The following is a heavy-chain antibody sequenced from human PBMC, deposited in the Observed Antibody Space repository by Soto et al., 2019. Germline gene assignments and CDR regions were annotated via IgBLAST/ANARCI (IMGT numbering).Heavy chain of an antibody. CDR3: ARDLSQVDGVNNWFDP. Sequence: PSETLSLTCTVSADSSTISNSYWGWLRQPPGKGLQWIGSSSYNGGTFYNPSLKSRVTISVDTSKNQFSLKLSSATAADAAVYYCARDLSQVDGVNNWFDPWGQGTLVTVSS. CDR2: SSYNGGT. D-gene: IGHD3-16*02. CDR1: ADSSTISNSY. V-gene: IGHV4-39*07. J-gene: IGHJ5*02.